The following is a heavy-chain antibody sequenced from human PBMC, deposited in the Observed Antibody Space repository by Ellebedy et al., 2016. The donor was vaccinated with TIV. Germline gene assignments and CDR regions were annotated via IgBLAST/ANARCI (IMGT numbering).Heavy chain of an antibody. J-gene: IGHJ4*02. V-gene: IGHV3-15*01. CDR1: GFTFSYAW. CDR3: AILRSGTSTKLDY. D-gene: IGHD3-10*01. CDR2: IRTKTDGGTT. Sequence: GGSLRLSXAASGFTFSYAWMSWVRQAPGKGLEWVGRIRTKTDGGTTDYAAPVKGRFTISRDDSKNTLYLQMNSLKTEDTAVYYCAILRSGTSTKLDYWGQGTLVTVSS.